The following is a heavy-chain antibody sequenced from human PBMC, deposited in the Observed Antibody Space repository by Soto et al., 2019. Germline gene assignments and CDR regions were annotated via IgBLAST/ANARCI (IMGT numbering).Heavy chain of an antibody. CDR1: GGSISSSSYY. CDR2: IYYSGST. CDR3: ARLQGYCTNGVCSSGVDY. D-gene: IGHD2-8*01. J-gene: IGHJ4*02. Sequence: SETLSLTCTVSGGSISSSSYYWGWIRQPPGKGLEWIGSIYYSGSTYYNPSLKSRVTISVDTSKNQFSLKLSSVTAADTAVYYCARLQGYCTNGVCSSGVDYWGQGTLVTVSS. V-gene: IGHV4-39*01.